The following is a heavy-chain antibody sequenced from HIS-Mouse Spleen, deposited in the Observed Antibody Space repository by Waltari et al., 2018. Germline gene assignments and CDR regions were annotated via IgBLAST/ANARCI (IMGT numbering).Heavy chain of an antibody. Sequence: QLQLQDSGPGLVKPSATLSLTCTASGCPISSSSYYWGWIRQPPGKGLEWIGSIYYSGSTYYNPSLKSRVTISVDTSKNQFSLKLSSVAAADTAVYYCARLAAAGTYWGQGTLVTVSS. J-gene: IGHJ4*02. CDR3: ARLAAAGTY. V-gene: IGHV4-39*07. D-gene: IGHD6-13*01. CDR1: GCPISSSSYY. CDR2: IYYSGST.